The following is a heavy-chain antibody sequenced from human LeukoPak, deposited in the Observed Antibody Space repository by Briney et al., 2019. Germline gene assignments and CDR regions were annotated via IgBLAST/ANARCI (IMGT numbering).Heavy chain of an antibody. D-gene: IGHD6-13*01. Sequence: GGSLRLSCAACGFTFSSYEMNWVRQAPGKGLEWVSTISGSGGSPYYADSVKGRFTISRDNSKNTLYLQMNSLRAEDTAVFYCAKAQHSSIWGYFDYWGQGTLVTVSS. CDR2: ISGSGGSP. CDR3: AKAQHSSIWGYFDY. V-gene: IGHV3-23*01. CDR1: GFTFSSYE. J-gene: IGHJ4*02.